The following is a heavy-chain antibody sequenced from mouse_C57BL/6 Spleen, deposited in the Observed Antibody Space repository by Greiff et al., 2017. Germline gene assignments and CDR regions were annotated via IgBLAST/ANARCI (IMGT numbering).Heavy chain of an antibody. Sequence: VQLQQSGPELVKPGDSVKISCKASGYSFTGYFMNWVMQSHGKSLEWIGRINPYNGDTFYNQKFKGKATLTVDKSSSTAHMELRSLTSEDSAVYYCARDYGNRDWYFDVWGTGTTVTVSS. J-gene: IGHJ1*03. V-gene: IGHV1-20*01. CDR2: INPYNGDT. CDR1: GYSFTGYF. D-gene: IGHD2-1*01. CDR3: ARDYGNRDWYFDV.